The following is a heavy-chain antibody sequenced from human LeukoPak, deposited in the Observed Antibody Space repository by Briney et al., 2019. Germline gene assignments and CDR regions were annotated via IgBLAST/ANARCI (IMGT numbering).Heavy chain of an antibody. V-gene: IGHV3-23*01. CDR2: ISGSGGST. CDR3: ARALGYTYAFDI. CDR1: GFTFSSYA. Sequence: PGGSLRLSCAASGFTFSSYAMSWVRQAPGKGLEWVSAISGSGGSTYYADSVKGRFTISRDNSKNTLYLQMNSLRAEDTAVYYCARALGYTYAFDIWGQGTMVTVSS. D-gene: IGHD3-16*02. J-gene: IGHJ3*02.